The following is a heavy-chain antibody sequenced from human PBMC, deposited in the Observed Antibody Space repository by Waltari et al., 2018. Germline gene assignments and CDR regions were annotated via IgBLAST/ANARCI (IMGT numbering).Heavy chain of an antibody. CDR3: ARAKRDYDILTGYYNLGFDY. V-gene: IGHV3-30*03. CDR1: GFTFSSYG. J-gene: IGHJ4*02. Sequence: QVQLVESGGGVVQPGRSLRLSCAASGFTFSSYGMHWVRQAPGKGLEWVAVISYDGSNKYYADSVKGRFTISRDNSKNTLYLQMNSLRAEDTAVYYCARAKRDYDILTGYYNLGFDYWGQGTLVTVSS. D-gene: IGHD3-9*01. CDR2: ISYDGSNK.